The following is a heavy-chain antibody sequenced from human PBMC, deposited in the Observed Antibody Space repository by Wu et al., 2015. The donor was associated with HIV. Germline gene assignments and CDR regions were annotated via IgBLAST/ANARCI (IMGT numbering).Heavy chain of an antibody. CDR3: AGGVVAATILPSDP. CDR1: GYTFTSYY. J-gene: IGHJ5*02. CDR2: IIPIFGTA. D-gene: IGHD2-15*01. V-gene: IGHV1-69*01. Sequence: QVQLVQSGAEVKKPGASVKVSCKASGYTFTSYYMHWVRQAPGQGLEWMGGIIPIFGTANYAQKFQGRVTITTDESTSTAYMELSSLRSEDTAVYYCAGGVVAATILPSDPWGQGTLVTVSS.